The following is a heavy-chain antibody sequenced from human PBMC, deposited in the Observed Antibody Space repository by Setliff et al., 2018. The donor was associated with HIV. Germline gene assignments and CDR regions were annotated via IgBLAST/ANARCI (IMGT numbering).Heavy chain of an antibody. CDR2: SRSKAYGGTT. CDR1: GFTFGDYA. J-gene: IGHJ4*02. CDR3: TRDGIPRLSGWELPPMDY. Sequence: PGGSLRLSCTPSGFTFGDYAMSWVRQAPGKGLEWVGFSRSKAYGGTTEYAASVKGGFTISRDDSKSIAYLQMNSLKTEDTAVYYCTRDGIPRLSGWELPPMDYWGQGTLVTVSS. D-gene: IGHD1-26*01. V-gene: IGHV3-49*04.